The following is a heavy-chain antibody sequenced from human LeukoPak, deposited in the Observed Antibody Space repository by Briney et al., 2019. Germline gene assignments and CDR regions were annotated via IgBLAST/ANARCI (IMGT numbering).Heavy chain of an antibody. CDR1: GFTFDDYG. CDR3: ARNYDSSGYYPYWFDP. J-gene: IGHJ5*02. CDR2: INCNSSST. Sequence: GVSLRLSCAASGFTFDDYGMRWARQAPGKGLEWVSGINCNSSSTGYADAVKGRFTISRDNAKNSLYLQMNSLRAEDTALYYCARNYDSSGYYPYWFDPWGQGTLVTVSS. D-gene: IGHD3-22*01. V-gene: IGHV3-20*04.